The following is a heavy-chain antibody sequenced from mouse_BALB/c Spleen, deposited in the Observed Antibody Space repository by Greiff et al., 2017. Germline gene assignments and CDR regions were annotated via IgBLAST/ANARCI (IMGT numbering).Heavy chain of an antibody. Sequence: QVQLQQPGAELVRPGASVKLSCKASGYTFTSYWINWVKQRPGQGLEWIGNIYPSDSYTNYNQKFKDKATLTVDKSSSTAYMQLSSPTSEDSAVYYCARSPERWYFDVWGAGTTVTVSS. CDR3: ARSPERWYFDV. J-gene: IGHJ1*01. CDR1: GYTFTSYW. CDR2: IYPSDSYT. V-gene: IGHV1-69*02.